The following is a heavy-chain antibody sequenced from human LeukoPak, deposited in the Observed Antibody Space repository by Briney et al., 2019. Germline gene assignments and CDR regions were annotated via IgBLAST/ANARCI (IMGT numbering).Heavy chain of an antibody. J-gene: IGHJ3*02. Sequence: SVKVSCKASGGTFSSYAISWVRQAPGQGLEWMGGIIPIFGTANYAQKFQGRVTITADESTSTAYMELSSLRSEDTAVYYCATARDGGYRGAFDIWGQGTMVTVSS. V-gene: IGHV1-69*13. CDR1: GGTFSSYA. CDR2: IIPIFGTA. D-gene: IGHD5-24*01. CDR3: ATARDGGYRGAFDI.